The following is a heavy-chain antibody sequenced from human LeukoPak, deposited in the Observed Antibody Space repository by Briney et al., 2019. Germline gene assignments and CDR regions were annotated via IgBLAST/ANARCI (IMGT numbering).Heavy chain of an antibody. J-gene: IGHJ4*02. CDR1: GFTFSSYA. CDR2: ISTSGAST. V-gene: IGHV3-23*01. CDR3: AIMHPYYDGSGYWVQ. D-gene: IGHD3-22*01. Sequence: GESLRLSCAASGFTFSSYAMRWVRQAPGKGLEWVSGISTSGASTSYVDSVKGRFTVTRDNPWNTLYLQMNSLRAEDTAIYYCAIMHPYYDGSGYWVQWGQGTLVTVSS.